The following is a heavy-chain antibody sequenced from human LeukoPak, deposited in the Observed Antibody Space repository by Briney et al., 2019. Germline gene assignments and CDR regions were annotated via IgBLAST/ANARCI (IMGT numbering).Heavy chain of an antibody. CDR3: AKTRWGGGDYQAFDY. CDR2: ISYDGSNK. D-gene: IGHD4-17*01. V-gene: IGHV3-30*18. Sequence: GSLRLSCAASGFTFSSYGMHWVRQAPGKGLEWVAVISYDGSNKYYADSVKGRFTISRDNSKNTLYLQMNSLRAEDTAVYYCAKTRWGGGDYQAFDYWGQGTLVTVSS. CDR1: GFTFSSYG. J-gene: IGHJ4*02.